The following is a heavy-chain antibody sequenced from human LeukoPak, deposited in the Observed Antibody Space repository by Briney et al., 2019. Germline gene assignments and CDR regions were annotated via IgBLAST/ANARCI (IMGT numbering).Heavy chain of an antibody. J-gene: IGHJ4*02. CDR3: AREEYSSDWYGHDS. CDR2: IYHSGST. V-gene: IGHV4-4*02. Sequence: PSETLSLTCAVSGGSISSSNWWSWVRQPPGKGLEWIGEIYHSGSTNYNPSLKSRVTISVDKSKNQFSLRLTSVTAADTAFYYCAREEYSSDWYGHDSWGQGTLVTVSS. CDR1: GGSISSSNW. D-gene: IGHD6-13*01.